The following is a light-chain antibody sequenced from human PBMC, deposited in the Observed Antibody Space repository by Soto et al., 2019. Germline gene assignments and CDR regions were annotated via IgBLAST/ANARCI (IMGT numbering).Light chain of an antibody. CDR2: GAS. V-gene: IGKV3-20*01. J-gene: IGKJ1*01. Sequence: EIVLTQSPGTLSLSPGERATLSCRASQVVSISYLVWYQQKPGQAPRLLIYGASNRATGIPDRISGSGSGTDFTLTISGLGPEDFAVYYCLADGNSRWTFGQGTMVQIK. CDR1: QVVSISY. CDR3: LADGNSRWT.